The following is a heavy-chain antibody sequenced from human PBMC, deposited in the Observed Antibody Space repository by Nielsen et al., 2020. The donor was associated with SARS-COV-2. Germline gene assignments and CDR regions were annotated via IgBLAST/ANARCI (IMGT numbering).Heavy chain of an antibody. CDR3: ARAPPANIVVVTAKSAFDI. CDR1: GFTFSSYA. V-gene: IGHV3-30*04. D-gene: IGHD2-21*02. CDR2: ISYDGSNK. J-gene: IGHJ3*02. Sequence: GESLKISCAASGFTFSSYAMHWVRQAPGKGLEWVAVISYDGSNKYYAGSVKGRFTISRDNSKNSLYLQMNSLRAEDTAVYYCARAPPANIVVVTAKSAFDIWGQGTMVTVSS.